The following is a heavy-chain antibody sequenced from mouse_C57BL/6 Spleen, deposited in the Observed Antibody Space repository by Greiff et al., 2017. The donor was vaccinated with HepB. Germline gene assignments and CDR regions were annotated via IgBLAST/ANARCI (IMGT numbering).Heavy chain of an antibody. J-gene: IGHJ2*01. CDR1: GFSLTSYA. V-gene: IGHV2-9-1*01. Sequence: QVQLQESGPGLVAPSQSLSITCTVSGFSLTSYAISWVRQPPGKGLEWLGVIWTGGGTNYNSALKSRLSINKDNSKSQVFLKMNSLQTYDTARYYCARQNPYYYGSSYNFDYWGQGTTLTVSS. CDR3: ARQNPYYYGSSYNFDY. D-gene: IGHD1-1*01. CDR2: IWTGGGT.